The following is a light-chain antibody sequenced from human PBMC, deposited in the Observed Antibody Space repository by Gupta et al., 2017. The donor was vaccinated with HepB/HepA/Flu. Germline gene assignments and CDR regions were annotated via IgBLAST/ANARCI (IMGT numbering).Light chain of an antibody. CDR3: MQALQTPSYT. CDR1: QSLLHSNGYNY. V-gene: IGKV2-28*01. CDR2: LGS. J-gene: IGKJ2*01. Sequence: DMLRTHSPLSLPVTPGEPASISCRSSQSLLHSNGYNYLDWYLQKPGQSPQLLIYLGSNRASGVPDRFSGSGSGTDFTLKISRVEAEDVGVYYCMQALQTPSYTFGQGTKLEIK.